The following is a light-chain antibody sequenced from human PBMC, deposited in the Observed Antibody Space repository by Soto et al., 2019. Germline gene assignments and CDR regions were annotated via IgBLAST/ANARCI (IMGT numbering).Light chain of an antibody. CDR3: QQSFSTPN. Sequence: DIQITHSPSSLSTSIVDRVTITFLASQRINIYLNWYRQKPGKAPELLIYSASNLQSGVPSRFSGSGSGTDFTLTISGLQSEDFATYYCQQSFSTPNFGQGTRLEIK. CDR1: QRINIY. J-gene: IGKJ5*01. CDR2: SAS. V-gene: IGKV1-39*01.